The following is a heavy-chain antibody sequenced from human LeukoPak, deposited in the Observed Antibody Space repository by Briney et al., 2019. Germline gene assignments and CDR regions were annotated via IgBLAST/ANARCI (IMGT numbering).Heavy chain of an antibody. V-gene: IGHV3-21*01. Sequence: GGSLRLSCAASGFTFSSYSMNWVRQAPGKGLEWVSSISSSSSYIYYADSVKGRFTISRDNAKNSLYLQMNSLRAEDTAVYYCAELGITMIGGVWGKGTTVTIST. CDR3: AELGITMIGGV. CDR2: ISSSSSYI. J-gene: IGHJ6*04. CDR1: GFTFSSYS. D-gene: IGHD3-10*02.